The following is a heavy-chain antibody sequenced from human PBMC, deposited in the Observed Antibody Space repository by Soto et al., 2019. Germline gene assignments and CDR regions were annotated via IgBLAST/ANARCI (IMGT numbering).Heavy chain of an antibody. Sequence: QVQLVQSGAEVKKPGSSVKVSCKASGGTFSSYAISWVRQAPGQGLEWMGGIIPIFGTANYAQKFQGRVTITADEATSTAYIELSSLRSEATAVYYCARDDGGGSYVFDYWGQGTLVTVSS. CDR1: GGTFSSYA. CDR2: IIPIFGTA. CDR3: ARDDGGGSYVFDY. J-gene: IGHJ4*02. V-gene: IGHV1-69*01. D-gene: IGHD1-26*01.